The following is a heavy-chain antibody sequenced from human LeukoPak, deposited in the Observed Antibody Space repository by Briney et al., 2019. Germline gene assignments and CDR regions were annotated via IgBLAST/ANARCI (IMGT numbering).Heavy chain of an antibody. J-gene: IGHJ4*02. CDR1: GFTLRGHW. Sequence: GGSLRLSCVASGFTLRGHWMHWVRQVRGKGLMGVSRISSDGRITTYADSVSGRLTISREIARKTLYLQMNSLAADDTALYYCARSGYYNGYDYWGQGTLVTVSS. CDR2: ISSDGRIT. CDR3: ARSGYYNGYDY. V-gene: IGHV3-74*03. D-gene: IGHD3-10*01.